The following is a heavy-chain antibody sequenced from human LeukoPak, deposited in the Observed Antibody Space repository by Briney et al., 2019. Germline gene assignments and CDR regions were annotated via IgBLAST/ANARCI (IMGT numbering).Heavy chain of an antibody. J-gene: IGHJ4*02. Sequence: GASVKVSCKASGYTFTSYAMHWVRQASGQRLEWMGWINAGNGNTKHSQKFQGRVTITRDTSASTAYMELSSLRSEDTAVYYCARGRATGRSGGDYWGQGTLVTVSS. CDR3: ARGRATGRSGGDY. V-gene: IGHV1-3*01. D-gene: IGHD3-9*01. CDR2: INAGNGNT. CDR1: GYTFTSYA.